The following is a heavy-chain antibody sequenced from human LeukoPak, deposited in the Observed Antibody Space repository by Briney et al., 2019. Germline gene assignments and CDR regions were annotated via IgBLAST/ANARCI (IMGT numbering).Heavy chain of an antibody. J-gene: IGHJ4*02. CDR2: INPNSGGT. D-gene: IGHD3-3*01. CDR1: GYTFTGYY. V-gene: IGHV1-2*02. CDR3: ARVRDFWSGFDY. Sequence: ASVKVSCKASGYTFTGYYMHWVRQAPGQGLEWMGWINPNSGGTNYAQKFQGRVTMTRDTSISTAYMELSRPRSDDTAVYYCARVRDFWSGFDYWGQGTLVTVSS.